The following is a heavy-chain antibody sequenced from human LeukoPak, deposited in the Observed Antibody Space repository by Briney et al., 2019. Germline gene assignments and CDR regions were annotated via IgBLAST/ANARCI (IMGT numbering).Heavy chain of an antibody. CDR2: IRGSGGST. CDR3: ARGGTIFGVVIGAFDI. Sequence: GGSLRLSCAASGFTFSTYAMTWVRQAPGKGLEWVSGIRGSGGSTYYADSVKGRFTISRDISKNTLYLQMNSLRAEDTAVYYCARGGTIFGVVIGAFDIWGQGTMVTVSS. V-gene: IGHV3-23*01. D-gene: IGHD3-3*01. CDR1: GFTFSTYA. J-gene: IGHJ3*02.